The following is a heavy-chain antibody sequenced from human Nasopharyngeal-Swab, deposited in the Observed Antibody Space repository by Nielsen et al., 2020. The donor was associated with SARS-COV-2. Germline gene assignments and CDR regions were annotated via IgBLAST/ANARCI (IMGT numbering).Heavy chain of an antibody. D-gene: IGHD1-7*01. CDR3: AKAALIGNCFYYYYYMDV. V-gene: IGHV3-30*18. Sequence: WIRQPPGKGLEWVAVISYDGSNKYYADSVKGRFTISRDNSKNTLYLQMNSLRAEDTAVYYCAKAALIGNCFYYYYYMDVWGKGTTVTVSS. J-gene: IGHJ6*03. CDR2: ISYDGSNK.